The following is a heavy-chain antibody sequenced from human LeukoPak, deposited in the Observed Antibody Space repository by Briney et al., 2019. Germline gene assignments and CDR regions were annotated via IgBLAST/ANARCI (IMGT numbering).Heavy chain of an antibody. V-gene: IGHV4-4*07. CDR1: GDAVYY. J-gene: IGHJ4*02. CDR3: ARVVQNSGTIDY. D-gene: IGHD3-10*01. Sequence: SETLSLTCTVSGDAVYYWNWIRQPAGKGLEWIGRIYNNESTWSNPSLKSRVSMSIDTSKNQFSLKLSSVTAADSALYYCARVVQNSGTIDYWGQGTLVTVSS. CDR2: IYNNEST.